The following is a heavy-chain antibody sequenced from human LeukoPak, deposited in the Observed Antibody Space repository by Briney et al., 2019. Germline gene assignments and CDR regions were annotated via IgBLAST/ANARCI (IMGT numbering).Heavy chain of an antibody. J-gene: IGHJ5*02. V-gene: IGHV1-18*01. CDR2: ISAYNGNT. Sequence: GESLKISCKGSGYTFTSYGISWVRQAPGQGLEWMGWISAYNGNTNYAQKLQGRVTMTTDTSTSTAYMELRSLRSDDTAVYYCARVIAVAASSFDPWGQGTLVTVSS. CDR3: ARVIAVAASSFDP. CDR1: GYTFTSYG. D-gene: IGHD6-19*01.